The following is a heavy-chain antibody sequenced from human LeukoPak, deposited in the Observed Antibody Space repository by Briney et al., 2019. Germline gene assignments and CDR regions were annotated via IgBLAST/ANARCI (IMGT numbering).Heavy chain of an antibody. J-gene: IGHJ4*02. CDR3: ARDSLLWFGEFSCYFDY. V-gene: IGHV3-30-3*01. CDR1: GFTFSSYA. Sequence: PGGSLRLSCAASGFTFSSYAMHWVRQAPGKGLEWVAVISYDGSNKYYADSVKGRFTISRDNSKNTLYLQMNSLRAEDTAVYYCARDSLLWFGEFSCYFDYWGQGTLVTVSS. CDR2: ISYDGSNK. D-gene: IGHD3-10*01.